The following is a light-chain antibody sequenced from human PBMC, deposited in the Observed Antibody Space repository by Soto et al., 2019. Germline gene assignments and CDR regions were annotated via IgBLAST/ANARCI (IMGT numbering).Light chain of an antibody. CDR3: QHYNNWPPT. CDR2: YAS. J-gene: IGKJ3*01. CDR1: ESVHRN. Sequence: EMVMTQSPATLSVSPGERVTLSCRASESVHRNLAWYQQKPGQGPSLLIYYASTRATGVPDRFTGSGSGTEFTLTISSLQSEDSGVYHCQHYNNWPPTFGPRTKVEIK. V-gene: IGKV3-15*01.